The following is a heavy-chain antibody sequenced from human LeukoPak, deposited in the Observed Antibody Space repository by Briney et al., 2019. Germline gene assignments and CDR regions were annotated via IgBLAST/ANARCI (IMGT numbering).Heavy chain of an antibody. D-gene: IGHD2-2*01. Sequence: PSETLSLACTVSGGSISSYYWSWIRQPPGKGLEWIGYIYYSGSTNYNPSLKSRVTISVDTSKNQFSLKLSSVTAADTAVYYCARGFKGYCSSTSCRTRWFDPWGQGTLVTVSS. V-gene: IGHV4-59*12. CDR3: ARGFKGYCSSTSCRTRWFDP. CDR2: IYYSGST. J-gene: IGHJ5*02. CDR1: GGSISSYY.